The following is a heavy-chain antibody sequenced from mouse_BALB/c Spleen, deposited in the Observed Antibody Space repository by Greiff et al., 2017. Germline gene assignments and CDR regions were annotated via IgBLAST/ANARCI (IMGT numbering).Heavy chain of an antibody. CDR1: GFNIKDTY. CDR3: ARRKGYGNYVGYAMDY. D-gene: IGHD2-1*01. J-gene: IGHJ4*01. Sequence: IQLQQSGAELVKPGASVKLSCTASGFNIKDTYMHWVKQRPEQGLEWIGRIDPANGNTKYDPKFQGKATITADTSSNTAYLQLSSLTSEDTAVYYCARRKGYGNYVGYAMDYWGQGTSVTVSS. CDR2: IDPANGNT. V-gene: IGHV14-3*02.